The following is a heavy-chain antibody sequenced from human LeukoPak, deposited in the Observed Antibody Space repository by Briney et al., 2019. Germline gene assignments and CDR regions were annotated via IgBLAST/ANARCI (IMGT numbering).Heavy chain of an antibody. D-gene: IGHD7-27*01. J-gene: IGHJ3*01. CDR1: GFTFSIYT. CDR2: ISSTSVSI. CDR3: ARRQLGPRLWDAFDV. Sequence: GGSLRLSCAASGFTFSIYTMNWVRQAPGKGPEWVAYISSTSVSIDYADSVKGRFYISREHAKNSLYLQINSLRAEDTAVYYCARRQLGPRLWDAFDVWGQGTVVTVSS. V-gene: IGHV3-48*04.